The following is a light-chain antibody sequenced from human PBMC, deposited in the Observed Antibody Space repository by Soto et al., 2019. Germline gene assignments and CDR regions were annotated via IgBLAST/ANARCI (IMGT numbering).Light chain of an antibody. CDR3: QHRSNWPLT. CDR2: DAS. Sequence: EIVLTQSPATLSLSPGERATLSCRASQSVSSYLGWYQQKPGQAPRLLIYDASNRATGIPARFSGSGSGTDFTLTISSLEPEDFEVYYCQHRSNWPLTLGGGTKVDIK. CDR1: QSVSSY. V-gene: IGKV3-11*01. J-gene: IGKJ4*01.